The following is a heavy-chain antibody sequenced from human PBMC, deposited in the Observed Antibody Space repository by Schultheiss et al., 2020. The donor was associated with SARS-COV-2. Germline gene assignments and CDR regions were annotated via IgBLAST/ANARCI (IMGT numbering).Heavy chain of an antibody. CDR2: IYTSGST. Sequence: SEILSLTCTVSGVSISSGGYYWSWIRQLAGKGLEWIGRIYTSGSTNYNTSLKSRVTISVDTSKNQFSLKLSSVTAADTAVYYCARDRLTGTTKAFDILSQGTMVTVSS. CDR3: ARDRLTGTTKAFDI. V-gene: IGHV4-61*02. D-gene: IGHD1-1*01. CDR1: GVSISSGGYY. J-gene: IGHJ3*02.